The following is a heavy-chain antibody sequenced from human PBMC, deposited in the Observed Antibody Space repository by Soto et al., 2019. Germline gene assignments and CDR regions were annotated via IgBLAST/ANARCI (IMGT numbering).Heavy chain of an antibody. D-gene: IGHD3-10*01. J-gene: IGHJ4*02. V-gene: IGHV3-30*18. CDR2: ISYDGSNK. Sequence: GGSLRLSCAASGFTFSSYCRHWVRQATGKGLEWVAVISYDGSNKYYADSVKGRFTISRDNSKNTLYLQMNSLRAEDRAVYYCAKGVVTMVRGFSHFECWARGTLVPVSS. CDR3: AKGVVTMVRGFSHFEC. CDR1: GFTFSSYC.